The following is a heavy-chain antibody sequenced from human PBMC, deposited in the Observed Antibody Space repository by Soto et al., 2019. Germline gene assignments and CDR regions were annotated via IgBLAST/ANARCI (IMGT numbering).Heavy chain of an antibody. CDR1: GFTFSSYG. CDR3: ARDGSATHYYYYYGMDV. CDR2: IWYDGSKK. J-gene: IGHJ6*02. Sequence: QVQLVESGGGVVQPGRSLRLSCAASGFTFSSYGMHWVRQAPGKGLEWVAVIWYDGSKKYYADSVKGRFTISRDNSKNTLYLQMNSLRAADTAVYYCARDGSATHYYYYYGMDVWGQGTTVTVSS. V-gene: IGHV3-33*01. D-gene: IGHD2-15*01.